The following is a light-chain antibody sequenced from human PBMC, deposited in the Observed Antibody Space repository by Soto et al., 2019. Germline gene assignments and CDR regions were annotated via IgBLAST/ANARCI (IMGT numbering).Light chain of an antibody. J-gene: IGLJ1*01. CDR3: SSYAASNNFV. V-gene: IGLV2-8*01. Sequence: QSVLTQPPSASGSPGQSVTISCTGTSSDVGGYDYVSWYQQHPGKAPKLMIYEVTKRPSGVPDRFSGSKSGNTASLTVSGLQAEDEADYYCSSYAASNNFVFGTGTNLTVL. CDR2: EVT. CDR1: SSDVGGYDY.